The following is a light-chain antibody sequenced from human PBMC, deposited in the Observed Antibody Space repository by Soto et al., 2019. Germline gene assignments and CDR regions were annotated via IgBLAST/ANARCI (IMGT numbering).Light chain of an antibody. CDR1: SHDVGGYNY. CDR2: DVS. CDR3: SSYTSSNTVV. Sequence: QPASVSGSPGQSIAISCTGTSHDVGGYNYVSWYQQHPGKAPKLMIYDVSARPSGVSNRFSGSKSDNTASLTISGLQAEDEADYYCSSYTSSNTVVFGGGTKVTVL. J-gene: IGLJ2*01. V-gene: IGLV2-14*01.